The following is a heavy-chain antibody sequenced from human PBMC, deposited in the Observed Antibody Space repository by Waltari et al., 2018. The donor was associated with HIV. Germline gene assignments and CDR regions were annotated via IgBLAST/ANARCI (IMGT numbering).Heavy chain of an antibody. Sequence: QLQLQESGPGLVKPSENLSLTCTVSGGSIDTSSFYWVWIRQPPGKGLEYIGNIYYDGSTSYNTPLKSRVTISIDTSKNQFSLKLTSVTAADTAVYYCARDPGRAAALDSWGQGTLVTVSS. V-gene: IGHV4-39*07. D-gene: IGHD3-10*01. CDR3: ARDPGRAAALDS. J-gene: IGHJ4*02. CDR1: GGSIDTSSFY. CDR2: IYYDGST.